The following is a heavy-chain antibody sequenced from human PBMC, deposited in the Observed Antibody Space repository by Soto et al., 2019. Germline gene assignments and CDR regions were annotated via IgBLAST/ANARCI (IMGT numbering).Heavy chain of an antibody. CDR2: ISSSGSTI. CDR1: GFTFSSYE. CDR3: ARDFGPENYGMDV. J-gene: IGHJ6*02. Sequence: EVQLVESGGGLVQPGGSLRLSCAASGFTFSSYEMNWVRQAPGKGLEWVSYISSSGSTIYYADSVKGRFTISRDNAKNSLYLQMNSLSAEDTAVYYCARDFGPENYGMDVWGQGTTVTVSS. V-gene: IGHV3-48*03. D-gene: IGHD3-3*01.